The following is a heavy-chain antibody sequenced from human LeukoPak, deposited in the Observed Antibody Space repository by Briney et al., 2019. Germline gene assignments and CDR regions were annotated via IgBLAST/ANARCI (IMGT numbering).Heavy chain of an antibody. CDR1: GLTVSSNY. J-gene: IGHJ4*02. CDR3: ARDGYSHSWFVL. Sequence: PGGSLRLSCAVSGLTVSSNYMSWVRQAPGKGLEWVSTLYSDGSTYYADSVKGRFTISRDNSKNTLYLQMSGLRAEDTAVYYCARDGYSHSWFVLWGQGTLVTVSS. D-gene: IGHD6-13*01. V-gene: IGHV3-53*01. CDR2: LYSDGST.